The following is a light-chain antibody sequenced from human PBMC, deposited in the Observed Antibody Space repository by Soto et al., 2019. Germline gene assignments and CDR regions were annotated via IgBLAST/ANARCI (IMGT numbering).Light chain of an antibody. CDR3: SSYTSSSTYV. CDR1: RTDVGGFNY. Sequence: QSALTQPASVSGSPGQSIAISCTGTRTDVGGFNYVSWYQQHPGKAPKLMIYDVSYRPSGVSDRFSGSKSGSTASLTISGLQAEDEADYYCSSYTSSSTYVFGTGTKLTVL. CDR2: DVS. V-gene: IGLV2-14*01. J-gene: IGLJ1*01.